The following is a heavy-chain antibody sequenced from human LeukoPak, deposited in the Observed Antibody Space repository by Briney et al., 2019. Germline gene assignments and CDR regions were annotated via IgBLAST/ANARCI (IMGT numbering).Heavy chain of an antibody. D-gene: IGHD2-15*01. CDR3: VADSGGSRY. J-gene: IGHJ4*02. V-gene: IGHV3-7*01. Sequence: ETLSLTCTVSGGSISSGGYYWSWVRQPPGKGLEWVANIKQDGNEKYYVDSVKGRFTISRDNAKNSLYLQMNSLRAEDTAVYYCVADSGGSRYWGQGTLVTVSS. CDR1: GGSISSGGYY. CDR2: IKQDGNEK.